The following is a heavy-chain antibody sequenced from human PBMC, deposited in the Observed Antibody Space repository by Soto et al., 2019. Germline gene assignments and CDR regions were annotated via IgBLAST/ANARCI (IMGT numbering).Heavy chain of an antibody. D-gene: IGHD2-2*03. CDR2: IWYDGSNK. J-gene: IGHJ6*02. CDR1: GFTFSSYG. V-gene: IGHV3-33*01. CDR3: ARDTMDIVLVPAGHYYYYGMDV. Sequence: PGGSLRLSCAASGFTFSSYGMHWVRQAPGKGLEWVAVIWYDGSNKYYADSVKGRFTISRDNSKNTLYLQMNSLRAEDTAVYYCARDTMDIVLVPAGHYYYYGMDVWGQGTTVTVSS.